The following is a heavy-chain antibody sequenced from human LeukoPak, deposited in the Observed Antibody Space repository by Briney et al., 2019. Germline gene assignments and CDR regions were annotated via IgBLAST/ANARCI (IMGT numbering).Heavy chain of an antibody. CDR1: GFTFSSYW. J-gene: IGHJ6*02. Sequence: PGGSLRLSCAASGFTFSSYWMSWVRQAPGKGLEWVSSITSSSYIYYADSVKGRFTISRDNAKNSLYLQMNSLRAEDTAVYYCARDAWYCSSTSCYYYGMDVWGQGTTVTVSS. D-gene: IGHD2-2*01. CDR2: ITSSSYI. V-gene: IGHV3-21*01. CDR3: ARDAWYCSSTSCYYYGMDV.